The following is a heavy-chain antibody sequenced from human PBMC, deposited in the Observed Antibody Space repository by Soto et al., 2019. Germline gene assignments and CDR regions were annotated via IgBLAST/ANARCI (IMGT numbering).Heavy chain of an antibody. CDR1: GGSISSSSYY. CDR2: IYYTGST. D-gene: IGHD3-9*01. J-gene: IGHJ5*02. Sequence: SETLSLTCTVSGGSISSSSYYWGWIRQTPGKGLEWIGEIYYTGSTNYNPSLKSRLTLSVDKSKNQVYINLTSVSAADTAVYYFATLSVYFPISPFDPWAQGILVTVSS. CDR3: ATLSVYFPISPFDP. V-gene: IGHV4-39*07.